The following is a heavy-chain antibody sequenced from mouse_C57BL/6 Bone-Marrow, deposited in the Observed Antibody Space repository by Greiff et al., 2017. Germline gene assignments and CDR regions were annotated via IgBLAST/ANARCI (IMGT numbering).Heavy chain of an antibody. CDR2: IDPSDSYT. J-gene: IGHJ2*01. CDR3: ARDDDNY. V-gene: IGHV1-50*01. CDR1: GYTFTSYW. Sequence: QVQLQQPGAELVKPGASVKLSCKASGYTFTSYWMQWVKQRPGQGLEWIGEIDPSDSYTNYNQKFKGKATLTVDTASSTAYMQLSSLTSEDSAVYYCARDDDNYWGQGTTLTVSS. D-gene: IGHD2-4*01.